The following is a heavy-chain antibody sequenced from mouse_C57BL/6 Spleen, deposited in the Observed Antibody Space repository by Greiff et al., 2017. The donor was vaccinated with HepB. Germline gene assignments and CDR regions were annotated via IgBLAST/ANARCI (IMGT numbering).Heavy chain of an antibody. J-gene: IGHJ3*01. CDR1: GFTFSSYT. Sequence: EVHLVESGGGLVKPGGSLKLSCAASGFTFSSYTMSWVRQTPEKWLEWVATISGGGGNTYYPDSVKGRFTISRDNAKNTLYLQMSSLRSEDTALYYCARQANWAWFAYWGQGTLVTVSA. CDR2: ISGGGGNT. CDR3: ARQANWAWFAY. V-gene: IGHV5-9*01. D-gene: IGHD4-1*02.